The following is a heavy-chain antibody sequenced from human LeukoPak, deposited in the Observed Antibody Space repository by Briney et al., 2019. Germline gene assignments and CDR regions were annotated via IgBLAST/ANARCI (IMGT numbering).Heavy chain of an antibody. CDR2: IYSGGST. J-gene: IGHJ6*03. D-gene: IGHD1-1*01. CDR3: ARGGARGPSTGYYMDV. V-gene: IGHV3-53*01. Sequence: GGSLRLSCAASGFTVSSNYMSWVRQAPGKGLEWVPVIYSGGSTYYADSVKGRFTISRDNSKNTLYLQMNSLTVEDTAVYYCARGGARGPSTGYYMDVWGKGTTVTVSS. CDR1: GFTVSSNY.